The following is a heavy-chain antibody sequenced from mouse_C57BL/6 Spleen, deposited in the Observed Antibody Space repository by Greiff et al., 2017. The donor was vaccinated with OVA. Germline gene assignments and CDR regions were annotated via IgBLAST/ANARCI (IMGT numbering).Heavy chain of an antibody. D-gene: IGHD1-1*02. CDR1: GYAFSSSW. V-gene: IGHV1-82*01. J-gene: IGHJ4*01. CDR3: ARGGRGYYAMDY. Sequence: VKLQESGPELVKPGASVKISCKASGYAFSSSWMNWVKQRPGKGLEWIGRIYPGDGDTNYNGKFKGKATLTADKSSSTAYMQLSSLTSEDSAVYFCARGGRGYYAMDYWGQGTSVTVSS. CDR2: IYPGDGDT.